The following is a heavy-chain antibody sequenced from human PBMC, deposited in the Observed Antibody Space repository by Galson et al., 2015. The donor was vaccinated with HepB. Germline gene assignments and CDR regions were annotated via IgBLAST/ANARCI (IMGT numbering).Heavy chain of an antibody. CDR3: ARMGSCTGGVCYHWFDP. CDR2: IDWDDDK. CDR1: GFSLSTSGMR. Sequence: PALVNPTQTLTLTCTFSGFSLSTSGMRVSWIRQPPGKALEWLARIDWDDDKFYSTSLKTRLTISKDTSKNQVVLTMTNMDPVDTATYYCARMGSCTGGVCYHWFDPWGQGTLVTVSS. V-gene: IGHV2-70*04. J-gene: IGHJ5*02. D-gene: IGHD2-8*02.